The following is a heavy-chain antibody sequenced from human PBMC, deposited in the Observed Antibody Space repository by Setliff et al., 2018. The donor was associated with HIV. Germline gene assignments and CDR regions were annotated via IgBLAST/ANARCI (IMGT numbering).Heavy chain of an antibody. Sequence: SETLSLTCALYGGSFSGYYWSWIRQPPGKGLEWIGSIYYSGSTYYNPSLKSRVTISVDTSKNQFSLKLSSVTAADTAVYYCATADYFDYWGQGTLVTVSS. V-gene: IGHV4-34*01. CDR1: GGSFSGYY. J-gene: IGHJ4*02. CDR2: IYYSGST. CDR3: ATADYFDY.